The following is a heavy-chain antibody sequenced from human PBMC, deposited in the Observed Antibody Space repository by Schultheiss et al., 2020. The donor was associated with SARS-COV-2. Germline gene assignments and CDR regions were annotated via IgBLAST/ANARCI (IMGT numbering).Heavy chain of an antibody. J-gene: IGHJ6*02. CDR3: ARTYSSSSVYYYYGMDV. V-gene: IGHV3-21*04. CDR1: GFTFSSYS. Sequence: GGSLRLSCAASGFTFSSYSMNWVRQAPGKGLEWVSSISSSSSYIYYADSVKGRFTISRDNAKNSLYLQMNSLRAEDTAVYYCARTYSSSSVYYYYGMDVWGQGTTVTVSS. CDR2: ISSSSSYI. D-gene: IGHD6-6*01.